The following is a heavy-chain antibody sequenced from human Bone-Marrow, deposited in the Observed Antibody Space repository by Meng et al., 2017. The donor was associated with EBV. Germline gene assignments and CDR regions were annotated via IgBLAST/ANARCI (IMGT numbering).Heavy chain of an antibody. V-gene: IGHV1-69*01. D-gene: IGHD3-10*01. Sequence: QVRLVESAGVGEKPGYSVKVSCKTSGGSIRNYAISWVRRAPGQGLEWLGGCLPTLGAPNYAQKFHGRVSITADESTSTHYMDLISLRSEDTAMYYCASESGRGYTPDYWGQGTLVTVSS. CDR3: ASESGRGYTPDY. CDR2: CLPTLGAP. CDR1: GGSIRNYA. J-gene: IGHJ4*02.